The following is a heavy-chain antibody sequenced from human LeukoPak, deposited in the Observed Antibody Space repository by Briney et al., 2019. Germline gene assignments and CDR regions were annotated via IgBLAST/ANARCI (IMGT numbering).Heavy chain of an antibody. CDR1: GFTFSSYS. D-gene: IGHD2-8*01. CDR3: ARDEEGYCTNGVCYTFDY. J-gene: IGHJ4*02. Sequence: GGSLRLSCAASGFTFSSYSMNWVRQAPGKGLEWVSSISSSSSYIYYADPVKGRFTISRDNAKNSLYLQMNSLRAEDTAVYYCARDEEGYCTNGVCYTFDYWGQGTLVTVSS. V-gene: IGHV3-21*01. CDR2: ISSSSSYI.